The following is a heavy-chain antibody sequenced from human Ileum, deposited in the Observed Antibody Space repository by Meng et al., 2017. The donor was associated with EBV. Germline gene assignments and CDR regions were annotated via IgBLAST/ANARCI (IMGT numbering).Heavy chain of an antibody. D-gene: IGHD3-22*01. CDR1: GGFFSGYY. J-gene: IGHJ5*02. CDR2: INHSGST. Sequence: QVQLQQWGQGLLKPSGTLSLTCAVYGGFFSGYYWSWIRQSPGKGLEWIGEINHSGSTNYNPSLKSRVTISVDTSKNQFSLKLTSVTAADTAVYYCAREARSSGYHPGIGPWGQGTLVTVSS. CDR3: AREARSSGYHPGIGP. V-gene: IGHV4-34*02.